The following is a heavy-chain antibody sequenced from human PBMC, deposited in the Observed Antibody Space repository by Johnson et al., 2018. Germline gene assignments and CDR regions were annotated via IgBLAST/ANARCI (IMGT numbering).Heavy chain of an antibody. D-gene: IGHD6-13*01. V-gene: IGHV3-33*01. CDR3: AREMAAAGQYGKDV. CDR2: IWYDGSNK. CDR1: GFTFSSYG. Sequence: QVQLVQSGGGVVQPGRSLRLSCAASGFTFSSYGMHWVRQAPGKGLEWVAVIWYDGSNKNSADSVKGRFTISRDNFKNTVYRQVNSLRAEDTAVYYCAREMAAAGQYGKDVGGQGTTVTVS. J-gene: IGHJ6*02.